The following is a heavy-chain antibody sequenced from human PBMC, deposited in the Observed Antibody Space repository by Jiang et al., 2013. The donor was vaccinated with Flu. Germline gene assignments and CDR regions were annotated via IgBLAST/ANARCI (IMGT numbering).Heavy chain of an antibody. CDR3: ARESYYYGMDV. Sequence: CKASGYTFTSYAMHWVRQAPDKGLSGWDGSTLAMVNTKYSQKFQGRVTITRDTSASTAYMELSSLRSEDTAVYYCARESYYYGMDVWGQGTTVTVSS. J-gene: IGHJ6*02. V-gene: IGHV1-3*01. CDR1: GYTFTSYA. CDR2: STLAMVNT.